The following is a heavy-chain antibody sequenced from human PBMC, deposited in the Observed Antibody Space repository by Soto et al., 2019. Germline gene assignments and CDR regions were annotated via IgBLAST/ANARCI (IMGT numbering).Heavy chain of an antibody. Sequence: SETLSLTCTVSGGSISSYYWSWIRQPPGKGLEWIGYIYYSGSTNYNPSLKSRVTISVDTSKNQFSLKLSSVTAADTAVYYCARQGGLRFLEWLSEDKVNYYYMDVWGKGTTVTVSS. J-gene: IGHJ6*03. D-gene: IGHD3-3*01. V-gene: IGHV4-59*08. CDR1: GGSISSYY. CDR3: ARQGGLRFLEWLSEDKVNYYYMDV. CDR2: IYYSGST.